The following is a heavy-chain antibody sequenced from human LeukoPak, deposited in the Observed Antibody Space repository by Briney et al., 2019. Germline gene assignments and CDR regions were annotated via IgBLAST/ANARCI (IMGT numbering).Heavy chain of an antibody. CDR1: GASISNYY. V-gene: IGHV4-59*01. CDR3: ARMGIYYDRRGYGFDP. D-gene: IGHD3-22*01. CDR2: IYYSGGT. J-gene: IGHJ5*02. Sequence: SETLSLTCTVSGASISNYYWSWIRQPPGKGLEWIGYIYYSGGTNYSPSLKSRVSISVDTSKKQFSLKLSSVTAADTAVYYCARMGIYYDRRGYGFDPWGQGTLVTVSS.